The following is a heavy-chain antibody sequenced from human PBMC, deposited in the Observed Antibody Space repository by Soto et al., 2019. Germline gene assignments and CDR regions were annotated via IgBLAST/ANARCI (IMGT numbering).Heavy chain of an antibody. CDR2: IDPSDSYT. V-gene: IGHV5-10-1*01. CDR1: GYSFTSYW. CDR3: ARRVRMSGYYYGMDV. J-gene: IGHJ6*02. D-gene: IGHD2-15*01. Sequence: GESLKISCKGSGYSFTSYWISWVRQMPGKGLEWMGRIDPSDSYTNYSPSFQGHVTISADKSISTAYLQWSSLKASDTAMYYCARRVRMSGYYYGMDVWGQGTTVTVSS.